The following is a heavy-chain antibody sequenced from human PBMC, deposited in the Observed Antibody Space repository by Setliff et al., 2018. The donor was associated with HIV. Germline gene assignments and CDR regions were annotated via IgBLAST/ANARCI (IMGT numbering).Heavy chain of an antibody. V-gene: IGHV1-2*06. J-gene: IGHJ6*02. CDR2: INPNSGDT. CDR3: ARDFPSPDYSSSWAHLYYHYGMDV. Sequence: ASVKVSCKASGYTFTGFYMHWVRQAPGQGLEWMGRINPNSGDTNYAQKFQGRVTMTRDTSISTAYMELSRLRSDDTAVYYCARDFPSPDYSSSWAHLYYHYGMDVWGQGTTVTVAS. D-gene: IGHD6-13*01. CDR1: GYTFTGFY.